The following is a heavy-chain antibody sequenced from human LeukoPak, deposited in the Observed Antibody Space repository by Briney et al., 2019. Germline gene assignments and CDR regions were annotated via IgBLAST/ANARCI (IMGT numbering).Heavy chain of an antibody. CDR2: IIPIFGTA. CDR3: ARVRMVVTSHAFDI. J-gene: IGHJ3*02. D-gene: IGHD4/OR15-4a*01. Sequence: SVKVSCKASGGTFSSYAISWVRQAPGQGLEWMGGIIPIFGTANYAQKFQGRVTITADESTSTAYMELSSLRSEDTAVYYCARVRMVVTSHAFDIWGQGTMVTVSS. CDR1: GGTFSSYA. V-gene: IGHV1-69*01.